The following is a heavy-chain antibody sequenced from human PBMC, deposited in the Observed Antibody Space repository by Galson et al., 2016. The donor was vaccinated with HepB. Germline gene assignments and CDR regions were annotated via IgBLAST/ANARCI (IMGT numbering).Heavy chain of an antibody. CDR3: ARGRADYYDSSDFDY. Sequence: ETLSLTCTVSGGSISSYYWNWIRQPPGKGLEWIGHIYFSGSTHYKPSLKSRVTISVDTSKNQFFLKLSSVTAADTAVYYCARGRADYYDSSDFDYWGQGTLVTVSS. D-gene: IGHD3-22*01. V-gene: IGHV4-59*01. CDR2: IYFSGST. CDR1: GGSISSYY. J-gene: IGHJ4*02.